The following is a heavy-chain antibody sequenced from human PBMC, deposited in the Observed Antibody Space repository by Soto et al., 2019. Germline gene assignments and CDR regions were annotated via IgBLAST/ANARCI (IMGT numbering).Heavy chain of an antibody. D-gene: IGHD6-25*01. CDR3: AKFFVETGSNSGWPWSFHY. CDR1: GFTFSNYA. J-gene: IGHJ4*02. Sequence: EVQLLESGGGLVQPGRSLRLSCAASGFTFSNYAMSWVRQAPGQGLDWVSAISGSGGTTYYADSVKGRFTISRDNSKNTSLLRMNSLRAEDAAVYYCAKFFVETGSNSGWPWSFHYWGQGTLVTVSS. V-gene: IGHV3-23*01. CDR2: ISGSGGTT.